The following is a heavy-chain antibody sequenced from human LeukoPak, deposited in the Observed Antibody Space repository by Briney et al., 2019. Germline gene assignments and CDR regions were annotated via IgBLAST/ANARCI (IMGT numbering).Heavy chain of an antibody. CDR2: IRYVGSDK. J-gene: IGHJ4*02. D-gene: IGHD4-17*01. Sequence: AGGSLRLSCAASGFTFSSYGMHWVRQAPGKGLEWVAVIRYVGSDKYYADSVKGRFTISRDNSQNTMYLQINSLRAEDTAVYYCARENDYALDYWGQGTLVTVSS. V-gene: IGHV3-30*12. CDR1: GFTFSSYG. CDR3: ARENDYALDY.